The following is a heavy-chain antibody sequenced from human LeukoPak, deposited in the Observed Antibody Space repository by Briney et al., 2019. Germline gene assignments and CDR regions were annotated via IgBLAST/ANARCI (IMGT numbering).Heavy chain of an antibody. J-gene: IGHJ4*02. CDR3: AKDPYYYDSSGYSLFDY. CDR2: ISGRVGST. CDR1: GFTFSSYA. Sequence: GGSRRLSCAASGFTFSSYAMSWVRQAPGKGLEWVSAISGRVGSTYYADSVKGRFTISRDNSKNTPYLQMNRLRAEDTAIYYCAKDPYYYDSSGYSLFDYWGQGTLVTVSS. D-gene: IGHD3-22*01. V-gene: IGHV3-23*01.